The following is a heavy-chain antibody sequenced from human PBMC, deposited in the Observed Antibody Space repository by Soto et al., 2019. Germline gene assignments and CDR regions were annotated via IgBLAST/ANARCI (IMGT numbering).Heavy chain of an antibody. V-gene: IGHV4-39*01. CDR3: ARITMVRGVTNNWFDP. CDR2: IYYSGST. D-gene: IGHD3-10*01. Sequence: TSVTLSLTCTVSGGSISSSSYYWGWIRQPPGKGLEWIGSIYYSGSTYYNPSLKSRVTISVDTSKNQFSLKLSSVTAADTAVYYCARITMVRGVTNNWFDPWGQGTLVTVSS. J-gene: IGHJ5*02. CDR1: GGSISSSSYY.